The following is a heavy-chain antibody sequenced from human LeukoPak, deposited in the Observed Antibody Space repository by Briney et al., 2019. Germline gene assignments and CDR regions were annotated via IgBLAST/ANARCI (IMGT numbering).Heavy chain of an antibody. D-gene: IGHD2/OR15-2a*01. Sequence: GASVKVSCKASGYTFTSYDINWVRQATGQGLERMGWMNPNSGNTGYTQKFQGRVTMTRNTSISTAYMELSSLRSEDTAVYYCARGSMATPYNWFDPWGQGTLVIVSS. CDR1: GYTFTSYD. CDR3: ARGSMATPYNWFDP. CDR2: MNPNSGNT. V-gene: IGHV1-8*01. J-gene: IGHJ5*02.